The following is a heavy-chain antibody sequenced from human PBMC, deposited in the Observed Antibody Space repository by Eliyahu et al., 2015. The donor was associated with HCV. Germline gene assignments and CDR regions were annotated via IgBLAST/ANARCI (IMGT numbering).Heavy chain of an antibody. D-gene: IGHD4-17*01. CDR1: GVSISSSSSF. CDR3: AKDGDYDDYGDFQH. J-gene: IGHJ1*01. Sequence: QLQLQESGPGLVKPSETLSLTCTVSGVSISSSSSFWGWIRQPPGKGLEWIASIFYTGSTYHNLSLKSRVTISVDTSRNQFSLKLSSVTAADTAMYYCAKDGDYDDYGDFQHWGQGTLVTVSS. CDR2: IFYTGST. V-gene: IGHV4-39*02.